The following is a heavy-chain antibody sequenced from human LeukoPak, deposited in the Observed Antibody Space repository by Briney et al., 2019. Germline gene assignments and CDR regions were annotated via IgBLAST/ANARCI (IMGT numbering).Heavy chain of an antibody. CDR3: ARDQSRTLWFGELYYFDY. CDR2: ISSSGSTI. V-gene: IGHV3-48*03. CDR1: GFTFSSYE. D-gene: IGHD3-10*01. J-gene: IGHJ4*02. Sequence: GGSLRLSCAASGFTFSSYEMNWVRQAPGKGLEWVSYISSSGSTIYYADSVKGRFTISRDNAKNSLYLQMNSLRAEDTAVYYCARDQSRTLWFGELYYFDYWGQGTLVTVSS.